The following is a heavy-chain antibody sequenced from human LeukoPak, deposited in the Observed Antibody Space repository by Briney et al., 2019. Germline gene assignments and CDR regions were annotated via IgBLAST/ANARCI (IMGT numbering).Heavy chain of an antibody. CDR3: ARGKGPFDY. CDR2: IKQDGSEK. J-gene: IGHJ4*02. CDR1: GFTSSSYW. V-gene: IGHV3-7*01. Sequence: PGGSLRLSCAASGFTSSSYWMSWVRQAPGKGLEWVANIKQDGSEKYYVDSVKRRFTISRDNAKNSLYLQMNSLRAEDTAVYYCARGKGPFDYWGQGTLVTVSS.